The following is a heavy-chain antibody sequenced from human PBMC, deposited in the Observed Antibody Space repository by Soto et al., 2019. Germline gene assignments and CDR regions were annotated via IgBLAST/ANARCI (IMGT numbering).Heavy chain of an antibody. CDR2: IYYSGST. J-gene: IGHJ5*02. D-gene: IGHD5-18*01. CDR3: ARFTAMVNWFDP. CDR1: GGSISSYY. Sequence: PSETLSLTCTVSGGSISSYYWSWIRQPPGKGLEWIGYIYYSGSTNYNPSLRSRVTISVDTSKNQFSLKLSSVTAADTAVYYCARFTAMVNWFDPWGQGTLVTVS. V-gene: IGHV4-59*01.